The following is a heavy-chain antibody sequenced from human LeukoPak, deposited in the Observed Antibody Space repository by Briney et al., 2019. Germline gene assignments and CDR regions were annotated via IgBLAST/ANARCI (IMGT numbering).Heavy chain of an antibody. V-gene: IGHV1-69*06. CDR1: GGTFSSYA. D-gene: IGHD5-18*01. CDR3: ATNTATDYYYYMDV. Sequence: SVKVSCKASGGTFSSYAISWVRQAPGQGLEWMGGIIPIFGTANYAQKFQGRVTITADKSTSTAYMELSSLRSEDTAVYYCATNTATDYYYYMDVWGKGTTVTVSS. J-gene: IGHJ6*03. CDR2: IIPIFGTA.